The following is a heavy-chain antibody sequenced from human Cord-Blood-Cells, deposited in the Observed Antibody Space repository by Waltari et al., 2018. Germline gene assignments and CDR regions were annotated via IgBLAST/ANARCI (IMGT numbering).Heavy chain of an antibody. CDR1: GGSISSSSYY. J-gene: IGHJ4*02. Sequence: QLQLQESGPGLVKPSETLSLTCTVSGGSISSSSYYWGWTRPPPGKGLEWIGRIYYSGSTYYNPSLKSRDTISVDTSKNQFSLKLSSVTAADTAVYYCVRHGRPIRGTGTIFDYWGQGTLVTVSS. CDR3: VRHGRPIRGTGTIFDY. D-gene: IGHD1-7*01. CDR2: IYYSGST. V-gene: IGHV4-39*01.